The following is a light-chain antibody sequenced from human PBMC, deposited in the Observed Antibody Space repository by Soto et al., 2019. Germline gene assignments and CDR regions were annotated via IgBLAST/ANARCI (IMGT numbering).Light chain of an antibody. CDR3: QYLNAVPVIT. CDR2: GGY. V-gene: IGKV1-9*01. Sequence: QSVVVVSSTVGDRVNLNSRARQDVSDFLAWYQHAPGKAPNLLIYGGYTLQSGVPSRFSGSGSGTEFSLTITGLQPEDFAIHDCQYLNAVPVITFVQGTQLDIK. J-gene: IGKJ5*01. CDR1: QDVSDF.